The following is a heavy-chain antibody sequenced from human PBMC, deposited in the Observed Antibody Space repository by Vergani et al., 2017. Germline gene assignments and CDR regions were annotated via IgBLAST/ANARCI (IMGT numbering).Heavy chain of an antibody. CDR1: GYTFSNHW. D-gene: IGHD2-21*01. J-gene: IGHJ4*02. Sequence: EVQLVQSGAEVKKPGESLRISCKASGYTFSNHWIAWVRQMSGKGLQWMGNINPIDSKIAYSPSFQGQAIMSLDKSITTAYLQWRSLKASYTAIYYCTRHVPCGDGACLHFDHWGQGTQVTISS. CDR2: INPIDSKI. V-gene: IGHV5-51*01. CDR3: TRHVPCGDGACLHFDH.